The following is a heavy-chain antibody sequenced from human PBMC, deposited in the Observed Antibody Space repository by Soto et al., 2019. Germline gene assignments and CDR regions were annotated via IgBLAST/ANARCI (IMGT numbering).Heavy chain of an antibody. CDR3: ARVERGTATTVVDAFEI. Sequence: QVQLQQWGAGLLKPSETLSLTCAVYGGSVSGANYYWSWIRQPPGKGLEWIGEMSHSGGTHFNPSLKSRVTISVDTSTNHFSLKISSVTAADTALYYCARVERGTATTVVDAFEIWGPGTMVTVSS. CDR2: MSHSGGT. D-gene: IGHD1-1*01. V-gene: IGHV4-34*01. J-gene: IGHJ3*02. CDR1: GGSVSGANYY.